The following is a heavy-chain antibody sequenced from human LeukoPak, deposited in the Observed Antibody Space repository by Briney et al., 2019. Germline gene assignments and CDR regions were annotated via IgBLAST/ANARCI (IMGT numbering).Heavy chain of an antibody. V-gene: IGHV4-39*01. CDR2: IYYSGST. CDR3: ASLPSGLLWFGELFGVNSYYYYYMDV. Sequence: SETLSLTCTVSGGSISSSSYYWGWIRQPPGKGLEWIGSIYYSGSTYYNPSLKSRVTISVDTSKNQFSLKLSSVTAADTAVYYCASLPSGLLWFGELFGVNSYYYYYMDVWGKGTTVTISS. D-gene: IGHD3-10*01. CDR1: GGSISSSSYY. J-gene: IGHJ6*03.